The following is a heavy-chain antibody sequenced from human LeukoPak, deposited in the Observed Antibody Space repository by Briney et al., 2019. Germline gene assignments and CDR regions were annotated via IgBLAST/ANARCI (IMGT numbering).Heavy chain of an antibody. CDR2: INPNSGGT. CDR1: GYTFTSYG. Sequence: ASVKVSCKASGYTFTSYGISWVRQAPGQGLEWMGWINPNSGGTNYAQKFQGRVTMTRDTSISTAYMELSRLRSDDTAVYYCARDMRYYDSSGYGMYYYMDVWGKGTTVTVSS. D-gene: IGHD3-22*01. V-gene: IGHV1-2*02. CDR3: ARDMRYYDSSGYGMYYYMDV. J-gene: IGHJ6*03.